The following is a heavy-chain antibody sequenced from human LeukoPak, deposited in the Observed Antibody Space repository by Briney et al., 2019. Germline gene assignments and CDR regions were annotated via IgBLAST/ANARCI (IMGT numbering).Heavy chain of an antibody. CDR2: IIPIFGTA. D-gene: IGHD3-16*01. V-gene: IGHV1-69*06. Sequence: GASVKVSCKASGGTFSSYAISWVRQAPGQGLEWMGGIIPIFGTANYAQKFQGRVTMTEDTSTDTAYMELSSLRSEDTAVYYCATLGCWGDYYYYMDVWGKGTTVTVSS. J-gene: IGHJ6*03. CDR1: GGTFSSYA. CDR3: ATLGCWGDYYYYMDV.